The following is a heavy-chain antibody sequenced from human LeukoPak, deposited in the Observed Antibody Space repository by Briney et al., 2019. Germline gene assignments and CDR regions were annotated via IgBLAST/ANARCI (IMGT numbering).Heavy chain of an antibody. CDR3: ASDRATMLDY. J-gene: IGHJ4*02. Sequence: TGGSLRLSCAASGFTFSSYSMNWVRQAPGKGLEWVSSISSSSSYIYYADSVKGRFTISRDNAKNSLHLQMNSLRAEDTAVYYCASDRATMLDYWGQGTLVTVSS. CDR1: GFTFSSYS. D-gene: IGHD5-24*01. V-gene: IGHV3-21*01. CDR2: ISSSSSYI.